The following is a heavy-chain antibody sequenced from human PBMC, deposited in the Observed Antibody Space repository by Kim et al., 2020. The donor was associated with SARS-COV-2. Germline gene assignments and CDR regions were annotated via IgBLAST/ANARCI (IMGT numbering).Heavy chain of an antibody. CDR3: ARTVTTVGWFDP. CDR2: ISAYNGNT. V-gene: IGHV1-18*04. CDR1: GYTFTSYG. D-gene: IGHD4-17*01. J-gene: IGHJ5*02. Sequence: ASVKVSCKASGYTFTSYGISWVRQAPGQGLEWMGWISAYNGNTNSAQKLQGRVTMTTDTSTSTAYMELRGLRSDDTAVYYCARTVTTVGWFDPCGQGTLVSVSS.